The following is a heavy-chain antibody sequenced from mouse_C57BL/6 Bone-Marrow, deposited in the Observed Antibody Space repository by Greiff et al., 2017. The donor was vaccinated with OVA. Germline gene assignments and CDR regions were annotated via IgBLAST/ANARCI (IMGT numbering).Heavy chain of an antibody. V-gene: IGHV5-6*01. CDR2: ISSGGSYT. J-gene: IGHJ2*01. Sequence: EVKLMESGGDLVKPGGSLKLSCAASGFTFSSYGMSWVRQTPDKRLEWVATISSGGSYTYYPDSVKGRFTLPRDNAKNTLYLQMNSLKSEDTAIYYCERHGDYGSFFDYWGQSTTRTVSS. CDR3: ERHGDYGSFFDY. CDR1: GFTFSSYG. D-gene: IGHD1-1*01.